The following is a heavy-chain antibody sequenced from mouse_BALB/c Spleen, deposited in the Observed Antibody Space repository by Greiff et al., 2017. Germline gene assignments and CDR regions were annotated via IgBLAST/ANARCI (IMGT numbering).Heavy chain of an antibody. CDR2: ISSGGSYT. CDR1: GFTFSSYA. D-gene: IGHD4-1*01. J-gene: IGHJ3*01. CDR3: ARVGTGTFAY. Sequence: EVKVVESGGGLVKPGGSLKLSCAASGFTFSSYAMSWVRQSPEKRLEWVAEISSGGSYTYYPDTVTGRFTISRDNAKNTLYLEMSSLRSEDTAMYYCARVGTGTFAYWGQGTLVTVSA. V-gene: IGHV5-9-4*01.